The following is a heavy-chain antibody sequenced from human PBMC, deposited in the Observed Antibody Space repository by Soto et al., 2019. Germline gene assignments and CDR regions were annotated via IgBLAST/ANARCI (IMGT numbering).Heavy chain of an antibody. CDR1: GGSFSGYY. D-gene: IGHD3-22*01. CDR2: INHSGST. J-gene: IGHJ4*02. Sequence: SSETLSLTCAVYGGSFSGYYWSWIRQPPGKGLEWIGEINHSGSTNYNPSLKSRVTISVDTSKNQFSLKLSSVTAADTAVYYCARGRRGSGYYHDFDYWGQGTLVTVSS. CDR3: ARGRRGSGYYHDFDY. V-gene: IGHV4-34*01.